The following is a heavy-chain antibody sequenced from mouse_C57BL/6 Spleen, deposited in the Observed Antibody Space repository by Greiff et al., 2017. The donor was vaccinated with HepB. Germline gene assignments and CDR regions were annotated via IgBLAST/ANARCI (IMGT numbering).Heavy chain of an antibody. CDR2: IDPEDGDT. Sequence: VQLQQSGAELVMPGASVKLSCTASGFNINDYYMHWVKQRPEQGLEWIGRIDPEDGDTKYAPNFQGTATITADNSSNTAYLQLSSLTAEDTAVYDWARGQRRPPGVAYGGQGTLVTVSA. J-gene: IGHJ3*01. CDR3: ARGQRRPPGVAY. D-gene: IGHD3-3*01. CDR1: GFNINDYY. V-gene: IGHV14-2*01.